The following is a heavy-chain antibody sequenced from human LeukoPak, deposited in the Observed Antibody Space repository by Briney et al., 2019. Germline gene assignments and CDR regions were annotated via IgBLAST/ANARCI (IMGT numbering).Heavy chain of an antibody. D-gene: IGHD2-21*01. CDR3: VKDPRDTYGTNWFVS. V-gene: IGHV3-23*01. J-gene: IGHJ5*01. CDR2: ISGTGGAT. CDR1: GFSFGNYA. Sequence: GGSLRLSCVAAGFSFGNYAMSRVRQAPGKGLQWVSQISGTGGATWYAGFARDRFTIFRDNSKKTLYLQMSGLRVEDTAMYYCVKDPRDTYGTNWFVSWGQGTLLIVSS.